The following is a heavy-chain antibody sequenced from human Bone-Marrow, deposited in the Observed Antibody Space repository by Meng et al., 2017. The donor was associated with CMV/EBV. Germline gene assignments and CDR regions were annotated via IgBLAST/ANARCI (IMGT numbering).Heavy chain of an antibody. Sequence: SVKVSCKASGGTFSSYTISWVRQAPGQGLEWMGRIIPILGIANYAQKFQGRVTITADKSTSTAYMELSSLRSEDTAVHYCARGLGYCSSTSCPPGYWGQGTLVTVSS. CDR2: IIPILGIA. J-gene: IGHJ4*02. CDR3: ARGLGYCSSTSCPPGY. CDR1: GGTFSSYT. D-gene: IGHD2-2*01. V-gene: IGHV1-69*02.